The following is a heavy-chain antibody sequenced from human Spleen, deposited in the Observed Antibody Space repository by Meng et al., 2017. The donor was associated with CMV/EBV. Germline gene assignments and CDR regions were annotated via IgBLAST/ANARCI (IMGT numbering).Heavy chain of an antibody. J-gene: IGHJ1*01. Sequence: GGSLRLSCAASGFTFSSYAMSWVRQAPGKGLEWVSYISRSSGTIYYADSVKGRFTISRDNAKNSLYLQMSTLRAEDTAVYFCVRDQSDTDYVSARYWGQGTLVTVSS. CDR1: GFTFSSYA. CDR3: VRDQSDTDYVSARY. V-gene: IGHV3-48*04. CDR2: ISRSSGTI. D-gene: IGHD4-17*01.